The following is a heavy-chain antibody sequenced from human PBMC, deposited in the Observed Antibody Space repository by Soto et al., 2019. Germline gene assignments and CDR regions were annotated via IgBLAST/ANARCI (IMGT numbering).Heavy chain of an antibody. V-gene: IGHV4-59*01. CDR1: GGSISSYY. CDR3: ALVGAYSYGCDY. CDR2: IYYSGST. D-gene: IGHD5-18*01. J-gene: IGHJ4*02. Sequence: PSETLSLTCTVSGGSISSYYWSWIRQPPGKGLEWIGYIYYSGSTNYNPSLKSRVTISVDTSKNQFSLKLSSVTAADTAVYYCALVGAYSYGCDYWGQGTLVTVSS.